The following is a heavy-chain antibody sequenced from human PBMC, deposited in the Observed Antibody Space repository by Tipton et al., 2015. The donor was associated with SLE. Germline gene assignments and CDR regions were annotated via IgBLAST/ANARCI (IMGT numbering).Heavy chain of an antibody. CDR2: IYYSGST. D-gene: IGHD3-22*01. CDR3: ARLYSNTYYYVSSYYFDY. V-gene: IGHV4-39*01. Sequence: TLSLTCTVSGGSISSSSYYWGWIRQPPGKGLEWIGSIYYSGSTYYNPSLKSRVTISVDTSKKQFSLKLSSVTAADTAVYYCARLYSNTYYYVSSYYFDYWGQGTPVTVSS. J-gene: IGHJ4*02. CDR1: GGSISSSSYY.